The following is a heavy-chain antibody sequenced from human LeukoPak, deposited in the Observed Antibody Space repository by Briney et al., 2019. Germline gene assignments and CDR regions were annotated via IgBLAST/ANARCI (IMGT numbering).Heavy chain of an antibody. D-gene: IGHD1-26*01. CDR3: AREREQVDY. CDR2: ISSSSSTI. CDR1: GFTFSSYS. Sequence: GGSLRLSCAASGFTFSSYSMNWVRQAPGKGLEWVSYISSSSSTIYYADSVKGRFTISRDNAKNSLYLQMNSLRAEDTAVYYCAREREQVDYWGQGTLVTVSS. J-gene: IGHJ4*02. V-gene: IGHV3-48*01.